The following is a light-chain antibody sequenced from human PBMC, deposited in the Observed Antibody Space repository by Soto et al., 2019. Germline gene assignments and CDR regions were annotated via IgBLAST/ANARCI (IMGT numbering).Light chain of an antibody. CDR3: LQHNSYPRT. CDR2: AAS. V-gene: IGKV1-17*01. J-gene: IGKJ1*01. CDR1: QGISSD. Sequence: QVTRSPSSLSASVGDIVTITCRASQGISSDLDWYQQKPGKAPKLLIYAASSLQSGVPSRFSGSVSGTEFTLTISSLQPEDFATYYCLQHNSYPRTFGQGTKVDIK.